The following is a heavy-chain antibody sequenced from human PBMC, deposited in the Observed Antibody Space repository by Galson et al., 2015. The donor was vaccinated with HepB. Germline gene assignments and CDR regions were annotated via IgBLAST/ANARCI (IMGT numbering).Heavy chain of an antibody. CDR3: ARGGSSGWHDENSDY. CDR1: GFTFSSYG. V-gene: IGHV3-33*01. Sequence: LRLSCAASGFTFSSYGMHWVRPAPGKGLGGVAVIWNDGSNKYYADSVKVRFTISRDNSKNTLYLQMNSLRAEDTAVYYCARGGSSGWHDENSDYWGQGTLVTVSS. J-gene: IGHJ4*02. CDR2: IWNDGSNK. D-gene: IGHD6-19*01.